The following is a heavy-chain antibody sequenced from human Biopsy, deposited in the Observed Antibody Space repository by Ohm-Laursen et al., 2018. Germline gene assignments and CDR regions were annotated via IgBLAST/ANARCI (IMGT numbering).Heavy chain of an antibody. Sequence: GTLSLTCSVSGGSVRSDSYYWGWIRQPPGKGLEWIGSIHYDGHTYYTHINSSLMTRVSISIDASRNEISLDLRSVAAADTALYYCASPYYTAGWSAPFDSWGQGVLITVSS. J-gene: IGHJ4*02. CDR2: IHYDGHT. CDR1: GGSVRSDSYY. CDR3: ASPYYTAGWSAPFDS. V-gene: IGHV4-39*01. D-gene: IGHD3-3*01.